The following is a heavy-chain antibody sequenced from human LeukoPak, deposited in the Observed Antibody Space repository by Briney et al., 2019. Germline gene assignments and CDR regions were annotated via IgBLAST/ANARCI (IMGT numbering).Heavy chain of an antibody. J-gene: IGHJ5*02. CDR1: GGSISSSSYY. D-gene: IGHD6-13*01. CDR3: ASGSSAYSSSWYPRMSRFDP. CDR2: IYYSGST. V-gene: IGHV4-39*07. Sequence: SETLSLTCTVSGGSISSSSYYWGWIRQPPGKGLEWIGSIYYSGSTYYNPSLKSRVTISVDTSKNQFSLKLSSVTAADTAVYYCASGSSAYSSSWYPRMSRFDPWGQGTLVTVSS.